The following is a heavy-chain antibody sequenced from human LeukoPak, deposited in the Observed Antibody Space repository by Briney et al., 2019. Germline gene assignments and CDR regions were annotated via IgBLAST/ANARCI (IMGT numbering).Heavy chain of an antibody. V-gene: IGHV3-23*01. CDR3: RQCVLANP. CDR2: GSGSGGSK. CDR1: GFTFTSYA. Sequence: PGGSLRLSCAASGFTFTSYAMTWVRQAPGKGLEWVSGGSGSGGSKWYADSVKGRFTISRDNSKNTVFLQMNSLRVEDTAVYYCRQCVLANPWGQGTLVTVSS. J-gene: IGHJ5*02.